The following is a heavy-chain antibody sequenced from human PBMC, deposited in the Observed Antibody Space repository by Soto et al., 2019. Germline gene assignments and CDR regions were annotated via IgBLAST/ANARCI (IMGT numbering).Heavy chain of an antibody. CDR2: IDASGSYR. J-gene: IGHJ4*02. Sequence: EVQLVESGGALVKPGGSLRLSCAGSGITFTTYTVSWARQAPGKGLEWVASIDASGSYRFYADSVKVRFTISRDNAKNSLYLQMISLRAEDTAVYYCARDISRTGVYGTRSENWGQGTLVTVSS. CDR1: GITFTTYT. CDR3: ARDISRTGVYGTRSEN. D-gene: IGHD6-19*01. V-gene: IGHV3-21*01.